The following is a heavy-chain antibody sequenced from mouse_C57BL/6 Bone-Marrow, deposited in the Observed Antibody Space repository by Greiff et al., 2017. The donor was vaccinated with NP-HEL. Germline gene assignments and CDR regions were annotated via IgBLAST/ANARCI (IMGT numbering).Heavy chain of an antibody. Sequence: QVQLQQSGAELVKPGASVKISCKASGYAFSSYWMNWVKQRPGKGLEWIGQIYPGDGDTNYNGKFKGKATLTADKSSSTAYMQLSGLTSEDSAVYFCARGRIITTVVAERMDYWGQGTSVTVSS. J-gene: IGHJ4*01. V-gene: IGHV1-80*01. CDR1: GYAFSSYW. CDR2: IYPGDGDT. CDR3: ARGRIITTVVAERMDY. D-gene: IGHD1-1*01.